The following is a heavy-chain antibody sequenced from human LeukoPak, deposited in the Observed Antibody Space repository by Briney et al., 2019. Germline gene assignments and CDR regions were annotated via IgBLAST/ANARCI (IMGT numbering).Heavy chain of an antibody. CDR1: GYTFTSYG. CDR3: ARPNYYYDSSGYYLYYFDY. D-gene: IGHD3-22*01. J-gene: IGHJ4*02. V-gene: IGHV1-18*01. CDR2: ISAYNGNT. Sequence: RWASVKVSCKASGYTFTSYGISWVRQAPGQGLEWMGWISAYNGNTNYAQKLQGRVTMTTDTSASTAYMELRSLRSDDTAVYYCARPNYYYDSSGYYLYYFDYWGQGTLVTVSS.